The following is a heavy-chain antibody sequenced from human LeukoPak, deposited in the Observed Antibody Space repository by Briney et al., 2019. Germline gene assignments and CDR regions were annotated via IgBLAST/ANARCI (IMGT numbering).Heavy chain of an antibody. CDR2: MNPNSGNT. Sequence: ASVKVSCKASGYTFTSDDINWVRQATGQGLEWMGWMNPNSGNTGYAQKFQGRVTMTRNTSISTAYMELSSLRSEDTAVYYCASKGGYSNYYYYYGMDVWGQGTTVTVSS. V-gene: IGHV1-8*01. D-gene: IGHD4-11*01. CDR1: GYTFTSDD. CDR3: ASKGGYSNYYYYYGMDV. J-gene: IGHJ6*02.